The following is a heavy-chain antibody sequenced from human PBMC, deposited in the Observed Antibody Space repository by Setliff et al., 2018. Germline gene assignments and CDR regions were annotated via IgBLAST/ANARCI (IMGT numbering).Heavy chain of an antibody. CDR2: INPSSGAT. D-gene: IGHD3-16*01. V-gene: IGHV1-2*06. CDR3: ARDGGGDSDAFDI. Sequence: ASVKVSCKASGYTFTGYYMHWVRQAPGQGIEWMGRINPSSGATIYAQKFQGRFTMTSDTSISTAYMELGRLRSDDTAVYFCARDGGGDSDAFDIWGQGTMVTVSS. CDR1: GYTFTGYY. J-gene: IGHJ3*02.